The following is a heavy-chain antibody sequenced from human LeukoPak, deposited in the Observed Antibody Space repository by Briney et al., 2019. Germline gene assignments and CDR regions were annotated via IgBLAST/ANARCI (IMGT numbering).Heavy chain of an antibody. V-gene: IGHV3-30*14. CDR1: GFTFSSYA. D-gene: IGHD3-3*01. J-gene: IGHJ4*02. Sequence: GGSLRLSCAASGFTFSSYAMHWVRQAPGKGLEWVAVISYDGSNKYYADSVKGRFTISRDNSKNTLYLQMNSLRAEDTAVYYCARGRRDDFWSGYYTGYFDYWGQGTLVTVSS. CDR2: ISYDGSNK. CDR3: ARGRRDDFWSGYYTGYFDY.